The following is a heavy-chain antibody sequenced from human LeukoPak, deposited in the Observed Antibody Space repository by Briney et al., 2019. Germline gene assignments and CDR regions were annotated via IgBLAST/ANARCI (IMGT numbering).Heavy chain of an antibody. Sequence: GGSLRLSCAASGFTFSSYTMNWVRQAPGKGLEWVSSIISSGSYIYYADSVKGRFTISRDNAKNSLYLQMNSLRAEDTAVYYCARDFGGYCSSSSCYLGWLDYWGQGTLVTVSS. CDR2: IISSGSYI. V-gene: IGHV3-21*03. D-gene: IGHD2-2*01. CDR1: GFTFSSYT. CDR3: ARDFGGYCSSSSCYLGWLDY. J-gene: IGHJ4*02.